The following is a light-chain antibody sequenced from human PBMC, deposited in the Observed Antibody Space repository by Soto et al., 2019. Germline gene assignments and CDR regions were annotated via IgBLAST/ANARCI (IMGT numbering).Light chain of an antibody. V-gene: IGLV2-14*01. CDR3: SSCTSSSTPYV. CDR2: AVS. CDR1: SRDVGGYNS. Sequence: QSSLTQPASVSGSPGQSITISCTGTSRDVGGYNSVSWYQQHPGKAPKLMIYAVSNRPSGVSNRFSGSKSGNTASLTISGLQAEDEADYYCSSCTSSSTPYVFGNGTKVTVL. J-gene: IGLJ1*01.